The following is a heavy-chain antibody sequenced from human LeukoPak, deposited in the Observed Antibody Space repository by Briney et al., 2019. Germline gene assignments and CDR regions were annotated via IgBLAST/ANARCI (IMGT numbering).Heavy chain of an antibody. D-gene: IGHD1-26*01. CDR2: ISSSGSTI. J-gene: IGHJ3*01. Sequence: GGSLRLSCAASGFTFSSYEMNWVRQAPGKGLEWVSYISSSGSTIYYADSVKGRFTISRDNAKNSLYLQMNSLGAEDTAVYYCARDYFAVANSGNAFDVWGQGTMVTVSS. CDR1: GFTFSSYE. CDR3: ARDYFAVANSGNAFDV. V-gene: IGHV3-48*03.